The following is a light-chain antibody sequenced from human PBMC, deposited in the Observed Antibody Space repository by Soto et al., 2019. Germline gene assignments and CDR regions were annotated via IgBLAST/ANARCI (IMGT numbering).Light chain of an antibody. J-gene: IGKJ1*01. CDR2: DDS. CDR1: QSISSY. Sequence: DIQMTQSPSSLSASVGDRVTITCRASQSISSYLNWYQQKPGKAPKLLIYDDSSLESGVPSRFSGSGSGTEFTLTISSLQPDDFATYYCQQYNSLWTVGQGTKVDIK. V-gene: IGKV1-5*01. CDR3: QQYNSLWT.